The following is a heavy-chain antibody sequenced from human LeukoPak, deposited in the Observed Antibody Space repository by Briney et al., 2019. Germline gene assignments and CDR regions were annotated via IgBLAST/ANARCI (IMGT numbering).Heavy chain of an antibody. V-gene: IGHV3-74*01. CDR1: GFTFSNHW. CDR3: AELGITMIGGV. Sequence: GGSLRLSCAGSGFTFSNHWMHWVRQGPGKGLEWVSRITADGSDTGYGDSVQGRFTISRDNAKNSLYLQMNSLRAEDTAVYYCAELGITMIGGVWGKGTTVTISS. J-gene: IGHJ6*04. D-gene: IGHD3-10*02. CDR2: ITADGSDT.